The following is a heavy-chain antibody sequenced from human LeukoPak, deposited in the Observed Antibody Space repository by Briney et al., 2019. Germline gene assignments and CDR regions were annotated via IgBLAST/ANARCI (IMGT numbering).Heavy chain of an antibody. CDR3: ARLGDTAMWGVY. V-gene: IGHV5-10-1*01. Sequence: GESLKISFKGSGYSFTSYWISWGRRMPGKGLGWMGRIDPSDAYNNYSPSFQGHVTISAHKSISTPYLQWSSPKASDTAMYYCARLGDTAMWGVYWGQGTLVTVSS. CDR2: IDPSDAYN. D-gene: IGHD5-18*01. J-gene: IGHJ4*02. CDR1: GYSFTSYW.